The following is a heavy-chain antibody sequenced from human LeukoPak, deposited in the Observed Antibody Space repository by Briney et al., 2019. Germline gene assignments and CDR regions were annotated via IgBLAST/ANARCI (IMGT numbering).Heavy chain of an antibody. CDR3: ARQMFLGGMDV. CDR1: GASINSYF. J-gene: IGHJ6*02. Sequence: SETLSLTCSVSGASINSYFWSWIRQPPGKGLEWIGYIYDSGSTNYNPSLKSRVTISVDTSKDHFSLRLSSVTAADTAVYYCARQMFLGGMDVWGQGTTVTVSS. CDR2: IYDSGST. D-gene: IGHD2/OR15-2a*01. V-gene: IGHV4-59*08.